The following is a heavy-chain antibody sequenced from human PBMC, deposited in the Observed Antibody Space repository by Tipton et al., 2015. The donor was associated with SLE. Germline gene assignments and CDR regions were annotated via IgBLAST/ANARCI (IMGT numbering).Heavy chain of an antibody. CDR2: IYTSGTT. CDR1: GGSISSDY. CDR3: ARGPYESSGYYVY. D-gene: IGHD3-22*01. V-gene: IGHV4-4*07. Sequence: TLSLTCTVSGGSISSDYWIWIRQPVGKGLEWIGRIYTSGTTNYNPSLKSRVTMSIDTSKNQFSLKLNSVTAADTAVYYCARGPYESSGYYVYWGQGTLVTVSS. J-gene: IGHJ4*02.